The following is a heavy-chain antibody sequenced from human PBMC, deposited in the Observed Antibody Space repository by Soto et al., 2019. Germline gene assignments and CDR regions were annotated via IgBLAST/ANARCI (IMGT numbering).Heavy chain of an antibody. CDR3: AREATIYDFWSGYSDTDAFDI. D-gene: IGHD3-3*01. V-gene: IGHV1-18*01. CDR1: GYTFTSYG. CDR2: ISAYNGDT. Sequence: ASVKVSCKASGYTFTSYGISWVRQAPGQGLEWMGWISAYNGDTNYAQKLQGRVTMTTDTSTSTAYMELRSLRSDDTAVYYCAREATIYDFWSGYSDTDAFDIWGQGTMVTVS. J-gene: IGHJ3*02.